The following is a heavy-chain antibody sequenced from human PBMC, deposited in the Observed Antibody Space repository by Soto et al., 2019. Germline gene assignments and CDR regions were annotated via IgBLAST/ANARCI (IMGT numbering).Heavy chain of an antibody. D-gene: IGHD1-1*01. V-gene: IGHV3-30*18. CDR2: ITYDNT. Sequence: QVQLVESGGGVVQPGRSLRLSCVASGFTFSSYGMHWVRQAPGKGLEWVAVITYDNTYYADSVQGRFTISRDNSKNTLSLQVNSLRDDDTAVYYCAKRVRDNKSGMDVWGQGTTFSVSS. J-gene: IGHJ6*02. CDR1: GFTFSSYG. CDR3: AKRVRDNKSGMDV.